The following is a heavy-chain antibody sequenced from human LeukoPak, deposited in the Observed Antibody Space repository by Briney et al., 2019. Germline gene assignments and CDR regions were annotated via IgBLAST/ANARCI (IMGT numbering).Heavy chain of an antibody. Sequence: ALVKVSCKASGYTFTSYAMHWVRQAPGQRLEWMGWINAGNGNTKYSQKFQGRVTITRDTSASTAYMELSSLRSEDTAVYYCARNPSDLYSGYELFWFDPWGQGTLVTVSS. J-gene: IGHJ5*02. D-gene: IGHD5-12*01. CDR3: ARNPSDLYSGYELFWFDP. CDR1: GYTFTSYA. V-gene: IGHV1-3*01. CDR2: INAGNGNT.